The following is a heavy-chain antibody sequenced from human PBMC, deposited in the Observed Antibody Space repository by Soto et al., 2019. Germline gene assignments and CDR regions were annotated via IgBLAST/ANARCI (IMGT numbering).Heavy chain of an antibody. Sequence: EVQLVESGGGLVQPGGSLRLSCAASGFTFSSYWMSWVRQAPGKGLEWVANIKQDGSEKYYVDSVKGRFTISRDNAKNSLYLQMHSLRDEDTAVYYCASEGFRGVMSYYAMDVWGKGTTVTVSS. CDR1: GFTFSSYW. CDR3: ASEGFRGVMSYYAMDV. J-gene: IGHJ6*04. D-gene: IGHD3-16*01. CDR2: IKQDGSEK. V-gene: IGHV3-7*04.